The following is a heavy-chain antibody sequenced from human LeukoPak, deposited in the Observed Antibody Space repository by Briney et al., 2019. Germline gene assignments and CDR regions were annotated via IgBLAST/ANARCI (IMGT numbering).Heavy chain of an antibody. Sequence: GGSLRLSCAASGFTFSSYAMSWVRQAPGKGLEWVSAISGSGGSTYYADSVKGRFTISRDNSKNTLYLQMNSLRAEDTAVYYCAKLPLGPLAVYYMHVWGKGTTGTVSS. CDR2: ISGSGGST. CDR3: AKLPLGPLAVYYMHV. V-gene: IGHV3-23*01. D-gene: IGHD3-16*01. CDR1: GFTFSSYA. J-gene: IGHJ6*03.